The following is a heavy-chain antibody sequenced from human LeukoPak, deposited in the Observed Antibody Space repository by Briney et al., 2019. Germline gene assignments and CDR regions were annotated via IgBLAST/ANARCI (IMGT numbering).Heavy chain of an antibody. J-gene: IGHJ3*02. V-gene: IGHV4-38-2*02. CDR1: GYSISSGYY. Sequence: SETLSLTCTVSGYSISSGYYWGWIRQPPGKGLEWIGSIYHSGSTYYNPSLKSRVTISVDTSKNQFSLKLSSVTAADTAVYYCARVDIAVVVAALAPGAFDIWGQGTMVTVSS. D-gene: IGHD2-15*01. CDR3: ARVDIAVVVAALAPGAFDI. CDR2: IYHSGST.